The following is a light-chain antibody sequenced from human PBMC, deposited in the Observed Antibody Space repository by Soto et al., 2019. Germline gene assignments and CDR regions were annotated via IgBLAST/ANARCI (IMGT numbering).Light chain of an antibody. CDR1: QSVSSY. CDR3: QRRSNWPPT. CDR2: YAS. Sequence: EIVLTQSPATLSLSPGERATLSCRASQSVSSYLASYQHKPGQAPRLLIYYASNRATGIPARFSGSGSGTNFPLTISSLEPEDFAVYYCQRRSNWPPTFGGGTKVELK. J-gene: IGKJ4*01. V-gene: IGKV3-11*01.